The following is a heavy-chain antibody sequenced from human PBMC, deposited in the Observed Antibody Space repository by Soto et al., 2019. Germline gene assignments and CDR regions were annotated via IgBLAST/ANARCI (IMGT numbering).Heavy chain of an antibody. V-gene: IGHV3-23*01. CDR2: ISGSGTST. CDR3: AKDRYSSSRIFDY. CDR1: GFTLSSYA. D-gene: IGHD6-19*01. Sequence: PGGSLRLSCAASGFTLSSYAMSWVRQAPGKGLEWVAAISGSGTSTYNADSVKGRFTISKDNSKNTLYLQMNSLRAEDTAVYYCAKDRYSSSRIFDYWGQGTLVTVSS. J-gene: IGHJ4*02.